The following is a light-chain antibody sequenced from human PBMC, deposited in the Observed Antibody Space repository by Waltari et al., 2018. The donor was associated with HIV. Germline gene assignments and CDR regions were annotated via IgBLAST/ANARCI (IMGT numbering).Light chain of an antibody. Sequence: QSALTPPRPVSGSPGQSVTISCTGTSSAVGDYNYVSWYQQHPAKAPKLMIFDVNKRPSGVPDRFSGSKSGNTASLTISGLQAEDEADYYCCSYADDYTWVFGGGTKLTVL. CDR3: CSYADDYTWV. J-gene: IGLJ3*02. CDR1: SSAVGDYNY. CDR2: DVN. V-gene: IGLV2-11*01.